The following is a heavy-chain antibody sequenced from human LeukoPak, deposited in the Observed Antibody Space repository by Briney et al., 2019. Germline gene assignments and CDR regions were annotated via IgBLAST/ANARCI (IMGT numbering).Heavy chain of an antibody. CDR3: ASPRDDY. Sequence: GGSLRLSCAASGFTFSTYGMHWVRQAPGKGLEWVAVIWYDGRTQFYADSVKGRFTISRDNSKNTLYLQMNSLRAEDTAVYYCASPRDDYWGQGTLVTVSS. CDR1: GFTFSTYG. V-gene: IGHV3-33*01. J-gene: IGHJ4*02. CDR2: IWYDGRTQ.